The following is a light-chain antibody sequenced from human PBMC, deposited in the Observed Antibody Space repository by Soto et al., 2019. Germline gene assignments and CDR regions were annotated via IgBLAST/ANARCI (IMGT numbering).Light chain of an antibody. CDR3: QQYNNWPLL. CDR2: GAS. V-gene: IGKV3D-15*01. Sequence: EIVLTQSPATLSVSPGERATLSCRASQSVSSNLAWYQQKPGQAPRLLIYGASIRATGIPARFSGSGSGTEFTLTISSLQSEDFAVYYCQQYNNWPLLFGQGTRLESK. J-gene: IGKJ5*01. CDR1: QSVSSN.